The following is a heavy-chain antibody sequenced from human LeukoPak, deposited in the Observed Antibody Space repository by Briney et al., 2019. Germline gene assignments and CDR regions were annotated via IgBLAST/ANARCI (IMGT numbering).Heavy chain of an antibody. CDR3: ARDLAAAGSFDY. CDR2: IYYSGST. V-gene: IGHV4-39*07. J-gene: IGHJ4*02. CDR1: GGSISSSSYY. D-gene: IGHD6-13*01. Sequence: SETLSLTCTVSGGSISSSSYYWGGGRQPPGRGLEWIGSIYYSGSTYYNPSLKSRVTISVYTSKNQFSLKLSSVTAADTAVYYCARDLAAAGSFDYWGQGTLVTVSS.